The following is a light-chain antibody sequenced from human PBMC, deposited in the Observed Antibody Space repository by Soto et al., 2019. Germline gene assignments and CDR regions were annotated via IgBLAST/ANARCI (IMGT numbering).Light chain of an antibody. CDR3: QLKSSNPRR. J-gene: IGKJ4*01. CDR1: QDIRNY. Sequence: ESKMTQSRPSQPASVGDRVTIICXASQDIRNYLNWYQHKPGKAPNLLIYAASTLESGVPSRFSGSGSGTDFTLTISSLQLEDFTTYYCQLKSSNPRRFAGGTKVDLK. CDR2: AAS. V-gene: IGKV1-39*01.